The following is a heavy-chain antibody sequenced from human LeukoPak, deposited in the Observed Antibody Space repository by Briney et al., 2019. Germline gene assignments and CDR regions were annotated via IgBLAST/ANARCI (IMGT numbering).Heavy chain of an antibody. D-gene: IGHD3-10*01. CDR3: ARDGDYYGSGTVPDY. V-gene: IGHV1-18*04. CDR2: ISAYNGNT. CDR1: GYTFTSYG. Sequence: ASVKVSCKASGYTFTSYGISWVRQAPGQGLEWMGWISAYNGNTNYAQKLQGRVTMTTDTSTSTAYMELRSLRSDDTAVYYCARDGDYYGSGTVPDYWGQGTLVTVSS. J-gene: IGHJ4*02.